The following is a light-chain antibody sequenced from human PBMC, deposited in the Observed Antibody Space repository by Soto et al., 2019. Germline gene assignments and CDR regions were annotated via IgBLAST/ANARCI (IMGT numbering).Light chain of an antibody. CDR2: GAS. CDR1: QSVSSNY. V-gene: IGKV3D-20*02. CDR3: QQRMNWPLT. J-gene: IGKJ5*01. Sequence: IGMTQPTATLSVAPGERSSLSCRASQSVSSNYLAWYQQKPGQAPRLLIYGASSRATGIPDRFSGSGSGTDFTLTISRLEPEDFAVYYCQQRMNWPLTFGQGTRLEI.